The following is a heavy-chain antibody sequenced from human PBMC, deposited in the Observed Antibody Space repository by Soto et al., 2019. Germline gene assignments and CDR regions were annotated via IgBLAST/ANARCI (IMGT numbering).Heavy chain of an antibody. Sequence: EMHLLESGGDLVQPGGSLRLSCAASGFTFSNFAMTWVRQAPGQGLEWVSGISGSGRMTYDAHSVKGRFTISRDNSKNILYLQLNSLSAEDTAVYYCAKEAEEIVNEPIPGDGWGQGTVVTVSS. J-gene: IGHJ4*02. CDR3: AKEAEEIVNEPIPGDG. CDR1: GFTFSNFA. CDR2: ISGSGRMT. D-gene: IGHD3-10*01. V-gene: IGHV3-23*01.